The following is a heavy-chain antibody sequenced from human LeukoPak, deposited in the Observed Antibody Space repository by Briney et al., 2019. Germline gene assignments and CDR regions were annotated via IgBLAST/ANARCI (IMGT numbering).Heavy chain of an antibody. CDR2: IIPIFGTA. D-gene: IGHD6-13*01. Sequence: ASVTVSCTASGGTFSSYAISWVRQAPGQGPEWMGGIIPIFGTANYAQTFQGRVTITADESTSTAYMELSSLRSEDTAVYYCARDVLDSSSWLLLKGMDYYYYYMDVWGKGTTVTISS. CDR1: GGTFSSYA. V-gene: IGHV1-69*13. J-gene: IGHJ6*03. CDR3: ARDVLDSSSWLLLKGMDYYYYYMDV.